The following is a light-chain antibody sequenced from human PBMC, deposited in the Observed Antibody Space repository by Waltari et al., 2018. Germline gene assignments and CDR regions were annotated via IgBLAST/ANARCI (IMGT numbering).Light chain of an antibody. J-gene: IGKJ1*01. CDR1: QSVLHSSNKNNY. CDR3: QQYFSTPPT. V-gene: IGKV4-1*01. CDR2: WAS. Sequence: DIVMTQSPDSLAVSLGERATINCKSSQSVLHSSNKNNYLAWHQQKPGQPPKLLIYWASTRASGVPDRLSGSGSGTDFTLTISSLQAEDVAVYYCQQYFSTPPTFGQGTKVEIK.